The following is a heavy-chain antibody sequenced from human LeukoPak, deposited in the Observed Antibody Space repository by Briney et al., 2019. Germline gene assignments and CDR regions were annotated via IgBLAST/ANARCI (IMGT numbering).Heavy chain of an antibody. CDR1: GFTFSNAW. CDR2: IKSKTDGGTT. CDR3: RGSGSYYTTDDAFDI. Sequence: GGSLRLSCAASGFTFSNAWMSWVRQAPGKGLEWVGRIKSKTDGGTTDYAAPVKGRFTISRDDSKTTLYLQMNSLKTEDTAVYYCRGSGSYYTTDDAFDIWGQGTMVTVSS. V-gene: IGHV3-15*01. D-gene: IGHD3-10*01. J-gene: IGHJ3*02.